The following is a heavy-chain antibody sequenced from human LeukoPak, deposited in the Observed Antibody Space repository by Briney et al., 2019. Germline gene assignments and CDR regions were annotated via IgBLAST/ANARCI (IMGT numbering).Heavy chain of an antibody. CDR3: TRDRSPSEYTNYERAYYYGMDV. D-gene: IGHD1-7*01. CDR2: ISSDGSTT. Sequence: GGSLRLSCTASGFTVSTNYVSWVRQAPGKGLVWISRISSDGSTTDYADSVKGRFTISRDSAKKTLYLQMHSLRADDSAVYYCTRDRSPSEYTNYERAYYYGMDVWGQGTTVTVSS. V-gene: IGHV3-74*01. CDR1: GFTVSTNY. J-gene: IGHJ6*02.